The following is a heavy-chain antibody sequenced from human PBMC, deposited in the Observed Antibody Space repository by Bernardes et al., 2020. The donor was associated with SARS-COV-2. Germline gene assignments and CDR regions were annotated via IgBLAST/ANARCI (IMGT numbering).Heavy chain of an antibody. Sequence: GRSLRLSCVTSGFTFSSYGMQWVRQAPGKGLEWVAFINFDGSKKYYADSVQGRFTISRDNSKNTLYLQMDSLRIEDTAVYYCTKELNWNHFDYWGQGSLVTVSS. CDR1: GFTFSSYG. J-gene: IGHJ4*02. CDR2: INFDGSKK. D-gene: IGHD1-20*01. CDR3: TKELNWNHFDY. V-gene: IGHV3-30*02.